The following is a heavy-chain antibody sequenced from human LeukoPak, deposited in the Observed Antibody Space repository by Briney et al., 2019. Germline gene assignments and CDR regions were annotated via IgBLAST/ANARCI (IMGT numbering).Heavy chain of an antibody. CDR1: GFTVSSNY. J-gene: IGHJ5*02. V-gene: IGHV3-66*02. Sequence: PGGSLRLSCAASGFTVSSNYMSWVRQAPGKGLEWVSVIYSGGSTYYADSVKGRFTISRDNSKNTLYLQMNSLRAEDTVVYYCARMERSKGYLRFDPWGQGTLVTVSS. CDR3: ARMERSKGYLRFDP. D-gene: IGHD2-15*01. CDR2: IYSGGST.